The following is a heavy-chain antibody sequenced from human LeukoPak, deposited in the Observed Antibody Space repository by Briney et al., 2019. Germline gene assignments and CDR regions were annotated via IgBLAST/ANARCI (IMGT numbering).Heavy chain of an antibody. V-gene: IGHV3-23*01. J-gene: IGHJ4*02. CDR1: GFTFSTFA. CDR2: IVASGDTR. D-gene: IGHD6-19*01. Sequence: PGGSLRLSCAASGFTFSTFAMSWVRQAPGKGLEWVSSIVASGDTRYYAESVKGRFTISRDNSKNTLYLQMNSLRAEDTAVYYCAKDRWTGYSSGWYHHAWGQGTLVTVSS. CDR3: AKDRWTGYSSGWYHHA.